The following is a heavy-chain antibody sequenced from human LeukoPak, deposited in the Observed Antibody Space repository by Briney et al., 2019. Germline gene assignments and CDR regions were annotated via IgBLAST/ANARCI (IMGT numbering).Heavy chain of an antibody. Sequence: GGSLRLSCAASGFTFSAYAMTWVRQGPGTGLECVSTIATSDAYTYYADSVRGRFTISRDNSKNTLYLQMDSLRAEDTAIYYCAKALRQQPRAYDYWGQGTLVTVSS. V-gene: IGHV3-23*01. D-gene: IGHD6-13*01. J-gene: IGHJ4*02. CDR2: IATSDAYT. CDR3: AKALRQQPRAYDY. CDR1: GFTFSAYA.